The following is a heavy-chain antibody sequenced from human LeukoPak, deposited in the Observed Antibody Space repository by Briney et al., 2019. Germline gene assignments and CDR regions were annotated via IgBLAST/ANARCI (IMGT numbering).Heavy chain of an antibody. CDR1: GDSVSSNSAA. CDR2: TYYRSKWYN. CDR3: ARDQGKARAIFDY. V-gene: IGHV6-1*01. D-gene: IGHD6-6*01. Sequence: SQTLSLTCAISGDSVSSNSAAWNSIRQSPSRGLEWLGRTYYRSKWYNDYAVSVKSRITINPDTSKNQFSLQLNSVTPEDTAVYYCARDQGKARAIFDYWGQGTLVTVSS. J-gene: IGHJ4*02.